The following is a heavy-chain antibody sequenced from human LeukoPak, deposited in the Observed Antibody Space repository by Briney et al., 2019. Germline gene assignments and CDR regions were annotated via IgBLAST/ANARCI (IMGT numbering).Heavy chain of an antibody. Sequence: PGGSLRLSCAASGFTFSTYGMSWVRQAPGKGLEWVSSISGSGGSTYYADSVKGRFTISRDNSKNTLYLQMNSLRAEDTAVYYCAKDQVGTFDYWGQGTLVTVSS. CDR3: AKDQVGTFDY. D-gene: IGHD1-26*01. J-gene: IGHJ4*02. V-gene: IGHV3-23*01. CDR1: GFTFSTYG. CDR2: ISGSGGST.